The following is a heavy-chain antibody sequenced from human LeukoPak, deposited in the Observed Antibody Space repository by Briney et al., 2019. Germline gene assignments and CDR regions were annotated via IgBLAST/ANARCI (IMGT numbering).Heavy chain of an antibody. CDR2: LYYSGST. V-gene: IGHV4-39*07. J-gene: IGHJ4*02. D-gene: IGHD3-10*01. Sequence: SETLSLTCTVSGGSISSSTFYWGWIRQPPGKGLEWIGSLYYSGSTYYNPSLKSRVTISVDTSKNQFSLKLSSVTAADTAVYYCARPYGSGSYYFYYWGQGTLVTVSS. CDR1: GGSISSSTFY. CDR3: ARPYGSGSYYFYY.